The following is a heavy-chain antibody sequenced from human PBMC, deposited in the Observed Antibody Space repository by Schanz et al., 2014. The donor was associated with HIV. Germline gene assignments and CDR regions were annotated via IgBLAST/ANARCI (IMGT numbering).Heavy chain of an antibody. Sequence: VQLVESGGGVVQPGRSLRLSCAASGFTFSSYGMHWVRQAPGKGLEGVSIISGGGGKTYYADSVKGRFTISRDNAKNTLYLQMNSLRVEDTAVYYCANEEVPNDYWGQGTLVTVSS. CDR2: ISGGGGKT. CDR3: ANEEVPNDY. V-gene: IGHV3-23*04. CDR1: GFTFSSYG. J-gene: IGHJ4*02.